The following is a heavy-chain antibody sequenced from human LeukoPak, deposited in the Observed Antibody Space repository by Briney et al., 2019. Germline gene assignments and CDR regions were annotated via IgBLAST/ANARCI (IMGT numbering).Heavy chain of an antibody. CDR1: GYTFTSYG. Sequence: ASVKVSCKASGYTFTSYGINWVRQAPGQGLERMGWISAYNGNANYAQKLQGRVTMTTDTSTSTAYMELRSLRSDDTAVYYCARSGYSYAYLAYWGQGTLVTVSS. CDR3: ARSGYSYAYLAY. V-gene: IGHV1-18*01. J-gene: IGHJ4*02. D-gene: IGHD5-18*01. CDR2: ISAYNGNA.